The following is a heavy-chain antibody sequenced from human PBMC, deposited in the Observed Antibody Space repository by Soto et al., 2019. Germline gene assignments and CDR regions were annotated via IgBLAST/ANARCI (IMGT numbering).Heavy chain of an antibody. J-gene: IGHJ5*02. CDR2: IYYSGST. Sequence: PSETLSLTCIVSGGSISSGDYYWSWIRQPPGKGLEWIGYIYYSGSTFYNPSLKSRVTISVDTSKNQFSLKLSSVPAADTAVYYCARERPDGARLDPWGQGTLVTVSS. V-gene: IGHV4-30-4*01. CDR3: ARERPDGARLDP. D-gene: IGHD6-6*01. CDR1: GGSISSGDYY.